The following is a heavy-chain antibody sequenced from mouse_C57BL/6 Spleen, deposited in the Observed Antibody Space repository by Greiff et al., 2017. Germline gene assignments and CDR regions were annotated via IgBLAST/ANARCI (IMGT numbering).Heavy chain of an antibody. CDR2: ISDGGSYT. Sequence: DVHLVESGGGLVKPGGSLKLSCAASGFTFSSYAMSWVRQTPEKRLEWVATISDGGSYTYYPDNVKGRFTISRDNAKNNLYLQMSHLKSEDTAMYYCARDLGLTGTGFDYWGQGTTLTVSS. J-gene: IGHJ2*01. CDR3: ARDLGLTGTGFDY. CDR1: GFTFSSYA. V-gene: IGHV5-4*01. D-gene: IGHD4-1*01.